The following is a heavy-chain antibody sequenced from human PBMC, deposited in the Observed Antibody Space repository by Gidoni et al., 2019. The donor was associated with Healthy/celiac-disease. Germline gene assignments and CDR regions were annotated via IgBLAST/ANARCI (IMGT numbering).Heavy chain of an antibody. Sequence: EVQLVESGGGLVKPGGSLRLSCAASGFPFSSYSMNWVRQAPGKGLEWVSSISSSSSYIYYADSVKGRFTISRDNAKNSLYLQMNSLRAEDTAVYYCAGGAGEAYYYYGMDVWGQGTTVTVSS. J-gene: IGHJ6*02. V-gene: IGHV3-21*01. CDR2: ISSSSSYI. CDR1: GFPFSSYS. D-gene: IGHD7-27*01. CDR3: AGGAGEAYYYYGMDV.